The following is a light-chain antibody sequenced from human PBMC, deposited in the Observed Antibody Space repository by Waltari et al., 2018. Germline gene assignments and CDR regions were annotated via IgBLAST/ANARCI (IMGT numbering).Light chain of an antibody. CDR2: RAS. Sequence: EVVMTQSPATLSVSPGERVSLSCRASQSAKPSLAWYQQTPGQAPRLLIYRASTRAAGVPDRFSGSGSGTEFTLTISSLQSEDSAIYYCQQYGGSPRIFTFGAGTKVEIK. CDR1: QSAKPS. J-gene: IGKJ3*01. CDR3: QQYGGSPRIFT. V-gene: IGKV3D-15*01.